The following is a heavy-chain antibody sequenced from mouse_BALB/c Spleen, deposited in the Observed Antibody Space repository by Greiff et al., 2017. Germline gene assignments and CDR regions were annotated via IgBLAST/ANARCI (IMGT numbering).Heavy chain of an antibody. CDR3: ARDGTGIAMDY. Sequence: EVKLMESGAELVKPGASVKLSCTASGFNIKDTYMHWVKQRPEQGLEWIGRIDPANGNTKYDPKFQGKATITADTSSNTAYLQLSSLTSEDTAVYYCARDGTGIAMDYWGQGTSVTVSS. CDR1: GFNIKDTY. V-gene: IGHV14-3*02. CDR2: IDPANGNT. J-gene: IGHJ4*01. D-gene: IGHD4-1*01.